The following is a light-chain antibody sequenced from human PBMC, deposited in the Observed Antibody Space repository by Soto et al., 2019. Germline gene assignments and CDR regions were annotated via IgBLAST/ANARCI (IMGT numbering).Light chain of an antibody. V-gene: IGKV3-20*01. CDR3: QQYGSSLTWT. CDR2: GAS. CDR1: QSVSSSY. J-gene: IGKJ1*01. Sequence: EIGFTQSPCTLSLSPGERAPLTCRAIQSVSSSYLAWYQQKPGQAPRLLIYGASSRATGIPDRFSGSGSGTDFTLTISRLEPEDFAVYYCQQYGSSLTWTFGQGTKVDIK.